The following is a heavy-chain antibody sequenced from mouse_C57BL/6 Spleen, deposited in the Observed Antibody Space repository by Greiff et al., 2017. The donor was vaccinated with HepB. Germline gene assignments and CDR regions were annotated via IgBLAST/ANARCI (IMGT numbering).Heavy chain of an antibody. CDR3: ASYYYGSRNWYFDV. CDR2: INPSTGGT. V-gene: IGHV1-42*01. D-gene: IGHD1-1*01. Sequence: VQLQQSGPELVKPGASVKISCKASGYSFTGYYMNWVKQSPEKSLEWIGEINPSTGGTTYNQKFKAKATLTVDKSSSTAYMQLKSLTSEDSAVYYCASYYYGSRNWYFDVWGTGTTVTVSS. J-gene: IGHJ1*03. CDR1: GYSFTGYY.